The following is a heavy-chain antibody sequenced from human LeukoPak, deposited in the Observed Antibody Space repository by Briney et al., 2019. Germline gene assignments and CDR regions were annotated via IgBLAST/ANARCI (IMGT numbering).Heavy chain of an antibody. Sequence: SETLSLTCTVSGYSISSGYYWGWIRPPPGKGLEWIGIIYHSGSTYYNPSLNSRVTISVDTSKNQFSLKLSSVTAADTAVYYCARGGIAARRYYYYYMDVWGKGTTVTVSS. V-gene: IGHV4-38-2*02. D-gene: IGHD6-6*01. J-gene: IGHJ6*03. CDR1: GYSISSGYY. CDR3: ARGGIAARRYYYYYMDV. CDR2: IYHSGST.